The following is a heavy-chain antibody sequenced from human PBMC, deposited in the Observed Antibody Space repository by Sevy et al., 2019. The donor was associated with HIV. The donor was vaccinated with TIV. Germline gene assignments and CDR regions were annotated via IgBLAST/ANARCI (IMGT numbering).Heavy chain of an antibody. D-gene: IGHD2-21*02. CDR2: ISYDGSNK. Sequence: GGSLRLSCAASGFTFSSYAMHWVRQAPGKGLEWVAVISYDGSNKYYADSVKGRFTISRDNSKNTLYLQMNSLRAEDTAVYYCARDRAVVTAIGEYYYYYGMDVWGQGTTVTVSS. CDR1: GFTFSSYA. V-gene: IGHV3-30-3*01. CDR3: ARDRAVVTAIGEYYYYYGMDV. J-gene: IGHJ6*02.